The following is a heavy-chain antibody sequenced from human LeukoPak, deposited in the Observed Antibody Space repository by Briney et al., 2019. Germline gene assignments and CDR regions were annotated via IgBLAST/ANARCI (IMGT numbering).Heavy chain of an antibody. CDR3: VREGEEGWFDP. J-gene: IGHJ5*02. CDR2: IIPIFGTA. V-gene: IGHV1-69*05. Sequence: ASVKVSCKASGGTFSSYAISWVRQAPGQGLEWMGRIIPIFGTANYAQKFQGRVTITTDESTSTAYMELSSLRSEDTAVYYCVREGEEGWFDPWGQGTLVTVSS. CDR1: GGTFSSYA.